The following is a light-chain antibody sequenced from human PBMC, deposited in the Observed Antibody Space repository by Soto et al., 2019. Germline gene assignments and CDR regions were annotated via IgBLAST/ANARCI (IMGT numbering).Light chain of an antibody. CDR2: DVS. CDR1: SSDVGGYNH. J-gene: IGLJ2*01. CDR3: SSYTSSSTLMV. Sequence: QSALTQPASVSGSPGQSITISCTGTSSDVGGYNHVSWYQQHPGKAPKLMIYDVSNRPSGVSNRFSGSKSGNTASLTISGLQAEDEAEYYCSSYTSSSTLMVFGGGTKLTVL. V-gene: IGLV2-14*01.